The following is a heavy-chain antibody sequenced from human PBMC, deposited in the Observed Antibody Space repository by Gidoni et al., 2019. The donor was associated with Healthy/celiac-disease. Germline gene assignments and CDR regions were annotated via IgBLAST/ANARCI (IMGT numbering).Heavy chain of an antibody. CDR2: ISYDGSNK. D-gene: IGHD3-10*02. CDR1: GFTFSGYG. Sequence: QVQLVESGGGVVQPGRSLRLSCAASGFTFSGYGMHWVRQAPGKGLEWVAVISYDGSNKYYADSVKGRFTISRDNSKNTLYLQMNSLRAEDTAVYYCAKALVNMRLRSGGFRYWGQGTLVTVSS. V-gene: IGHV3-30*18. CDR3: AKALVNMRLRSGGFRY. J-gene: IGHJ4*02.